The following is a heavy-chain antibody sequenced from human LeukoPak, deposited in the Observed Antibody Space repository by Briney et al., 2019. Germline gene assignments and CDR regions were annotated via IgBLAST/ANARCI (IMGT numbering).Heavy chain of an antibody. D-gene: IGHD3-3*01. CDR3: ARIGEHITIFGVVRFYYYYGMDV. Sequence: SVKVSCKASGGTFSSYAISWVRQAPGQGLEWMGGIIPIFGTANYAQKFQGRVTITADESTSTAYMELSSLRSEDTAVYYCARIGEHITIFGVVRFYYYYGMDVWGQGTTVTVSS. CDR1: GGTFSSYA. J-gene: IGHJ6*02. V-gene: IGHV1-69*13. CDR2: IIPIFGTA.